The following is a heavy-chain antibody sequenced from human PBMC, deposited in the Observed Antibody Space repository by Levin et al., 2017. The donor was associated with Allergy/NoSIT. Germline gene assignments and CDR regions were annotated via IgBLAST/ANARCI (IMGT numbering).Heavy chain of an antibody. V-gene: IGHV3-30*18. Sequence: SCAASGFTFSSYGMHWVRQAPGKGLEWVAVISSDGRKKFYADSVQGRFTISRDNSKNTLDLQMNSLRAEDTAVYYCAKDVYGSGWYALGNDAFEMWGQGTKVSVSS. CDR2: ISSDGRKK. J-gene: IGHJ3*02. CDR3: AKDVYGSGWYALGNDAFEM. CDR1: GFTFSSYG. D-gene: IGHD6-19*01.